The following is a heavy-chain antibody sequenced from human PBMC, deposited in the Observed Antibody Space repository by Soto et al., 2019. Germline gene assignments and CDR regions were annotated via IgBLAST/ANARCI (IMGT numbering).Heavy chain of an antibody. CDR1: GFTFSSYA. J-gene: IGHJ6*02. CDR2: ISYDGSNK. CDR3: AREKGQQLVEARRYYYCGMDV. V-gene: IGHV3-30-3*01. Sequence: QVQLVESGGGVVQPGGSLRLSCAASGFTFSSYAMHWVRQAPGKGLEWVAVISYDGSNKYYADSVKRRFTISRDNSKNQQYLRMNSLRAEETAVYYCAREKGQQLVEARRYYYCGMDVLRQGSPVTLSS. D-gene: IGHD6-13*01.